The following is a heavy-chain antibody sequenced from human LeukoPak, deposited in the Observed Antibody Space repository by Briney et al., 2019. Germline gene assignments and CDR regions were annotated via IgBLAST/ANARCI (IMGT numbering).Heavy chain of an antibody. D-gene: IGHD4-23*01. Sequence: PGGSLRLSCAASGFTFSSYSMNWVRQAPGKGLEWVSSISSSSSYIYYADSVKGRFTIYRDNAKNSLYLQMNSLRAEDTAVYYCARETNSPEAFDIWGQGTMVTVSS. J-gene: IGHJ3*02. CDR1: GFTFSSYS. V-gene: IGHV3-21*01. CDR3: ARETNSPEAFDI. CDR2: ISSSSSYI.